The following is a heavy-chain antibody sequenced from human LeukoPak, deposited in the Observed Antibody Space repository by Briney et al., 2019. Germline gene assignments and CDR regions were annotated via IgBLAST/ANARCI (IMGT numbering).Heavy chain of an antibody. CDR3: TRMGYIDEGIGY. D-gene: IGHD5-24*01. Sequence: GGSLRLSCVASGFPFSSYWMTWVRQAPGKGLEWVANIKQDGSKKSYVDSVKGRFTISRDNAKNSLYLQMNSLRAEDTAIYYCTRMGYIDEGIGYWGQGTLVTVSS. CDR2: IKQDGSKK. V-gene: IGHV3-7*01. J-gene: IGHJ4*02. CDR1: GFPFSSYW.